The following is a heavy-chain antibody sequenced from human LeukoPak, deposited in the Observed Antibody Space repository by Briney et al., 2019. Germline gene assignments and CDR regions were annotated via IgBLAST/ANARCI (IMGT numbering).Heavy chain of an antibody. V-gene: IGHV4-39*01. CDR3: ARDYYASSGYYYFDY. J-gene: IGHJ4*02. D-gene: IGHD3-22*01. Sequence: PSETLSLTCTVSGGSISSSSYYWGWIRQPPGKGLEWIGSIYYSGSTYYNPSLKSRVTISVDTSKNQFSLKLNSVTAADTAVYYCARDYYASSGYYYFDYWSQGTLVTVSS. CDR2: IYYSGST. CDR1: GGSISSSSYY.